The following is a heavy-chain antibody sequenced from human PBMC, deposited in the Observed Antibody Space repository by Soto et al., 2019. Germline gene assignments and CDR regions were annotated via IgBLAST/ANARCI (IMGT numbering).Heavy chain of an antibody. J-gene: IGHJ4*02. CDR3: TGGQDNLAVNFDY. Sequence: QVQLVESGGGLVQPGGSLRLSCAASGSSFRDYYMRWIRQSPGKGLEWLSYITSSSSYTHYADSVKGRFTISRDNAKNSLYLQMNSLRAEDTAVYYCTGGQDNLAVNFDYWGQGTPVTVSS. V-gene: IGHV3-11*05. CDR1: GSSFRDYY. D-gene: IGHD1-1*01. CDR2: ITSSSSYT.